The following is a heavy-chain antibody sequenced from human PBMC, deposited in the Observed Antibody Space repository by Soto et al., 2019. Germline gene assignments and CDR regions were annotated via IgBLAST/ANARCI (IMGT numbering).Heavy chain of an antibody. Sequence: GGSLRLSCAASGFTFSVYSMNWIRQAPGKELQWVSYMTSDMRTIHYADSVKGRFTISRDNAKNLVYLQMNSLRAEDTAVYYCAKVPSYYYDSSGYQYFDYWGQGTLVTVSS. CDR3: AKVPSYYYDSSGYQYFDY. CDR2: MTSDMRTI. J-gene: IGHJ4*02. CDR1: GFTFSVYS. V-gene: IGHV3-48*01. D-gene: IGHD3-22*01.